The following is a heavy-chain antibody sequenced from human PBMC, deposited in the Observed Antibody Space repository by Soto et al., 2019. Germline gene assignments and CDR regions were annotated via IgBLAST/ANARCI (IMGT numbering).Heavy chain of an antibody. CDR3: AKEGTMVRGVIPSFDY. D-gene: IGHD3-10*01. V-gene: IGHV3-23*01. Sequence: GGSLRLSCAASGFTFSSYAMSWVRQAPGKGLEWVSAISGSGGSTYYADSVKGRFTISRDNSKNTLYLQMNSLRAEDTAVYYCAKEGTMVRGVIPSFDYWGQGTLVTVSS. CDR2: ISGSGGST. CDR1: GFTFSSYA. J-gene: IGHJ4*02.